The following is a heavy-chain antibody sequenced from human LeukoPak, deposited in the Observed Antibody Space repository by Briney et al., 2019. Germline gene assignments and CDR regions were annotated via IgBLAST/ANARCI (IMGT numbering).Heavy chain of an antibody. CDR1: GFTFRTYG. Sequence: GGSLRLSCAASGFTFRTYGMHWVRQAPGKGLEWVAFIRSDGSDKYYADSVKGRFTISRDTSKNTLYLQMNSLRGEDTAVYYCAKDRSHFDYWGQGTLVTVSS. V-gene: IGHV3-30*02. CDR3: AKDRSHFDY. J-gene: IGHJ4*02. D-gene: IGHD3-10*01. CDR2: IRSDGSDK.